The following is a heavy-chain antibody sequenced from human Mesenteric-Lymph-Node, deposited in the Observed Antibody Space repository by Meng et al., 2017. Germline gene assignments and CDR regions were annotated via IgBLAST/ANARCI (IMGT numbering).Heavy chain of an antibody. D-gene: IGHD2-21*02. CDR2: IIPIFGTA. CDR3: AGLGGDDSDAFDI. CDR1: GGTFSSYA. Sequence: SVKVSCKASGGTFSSYAISWVRQAPGQGLEWMGGIIPIFGTANYAQKFQGRVTITTDESTSTAYMELSSLRSEDTAVYYCAGLGGDDSDAFDIWGQGTMVTVSS. V-gene: IGHV1-69*05. J-gene: IGHJ3*02.